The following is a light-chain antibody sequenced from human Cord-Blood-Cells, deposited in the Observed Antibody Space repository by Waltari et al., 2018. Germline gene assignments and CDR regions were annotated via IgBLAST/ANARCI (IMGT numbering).Light chain of an antibody. CDR2: DAS. CDR3: QQYDNLPYS. V-gene: IGKV1-33*01. J-gene: IGKJ2*03. Sequence: DIQMTQSPSSLSASVGDRVTITCQASQDISNYLNWYQQKPGKAPTLLIYDASNLETWVPARFSGSGSWTDFTFTISSLQPEDIATYYYQQYDNLPYSFGQGTKLEIK. CDR1: QDISNY.